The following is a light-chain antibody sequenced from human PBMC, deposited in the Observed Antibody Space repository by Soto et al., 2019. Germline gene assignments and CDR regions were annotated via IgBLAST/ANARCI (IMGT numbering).Light chain of an antibody. J-gene: IGLJ3*02. Sequence: QSVLTQPPSVSGAPGQRVTIPCTGRSSNIGSGYDVHWYQQLPGTAPKLLIYGNTNRPSGVPDRFSGSKSGTSASLAITGLQAEDEADYYCQSYDSSLSDWVFGGGTKLTVL. CDR2: GNT. V-gene: IGLV1-40*01. CDR1: SSNIGSGYD. CDR3: QSYDSSLSDWV.